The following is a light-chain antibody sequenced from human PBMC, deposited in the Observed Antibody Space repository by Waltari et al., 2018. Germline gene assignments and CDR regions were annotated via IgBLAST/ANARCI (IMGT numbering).Light chain of an antibody. J-gene: IGLJ2*01. CDR1: VLAKQY. CDR3: YSAADNFVV. CDR2: KDS. V-gene: IGLV3-27*01. Sequence: SYELTQPSSVSVSPGQTAGITCSGDVLAKQYARWFQQKPGQAPVLVIYKDSERPSGIPERFSGSSSGTTVTLTISGAQVEDEADYYCYSAADNFVVFGGGTKLTVL.